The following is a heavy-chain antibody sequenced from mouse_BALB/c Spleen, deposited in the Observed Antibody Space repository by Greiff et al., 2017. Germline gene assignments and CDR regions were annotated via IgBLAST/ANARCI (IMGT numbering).Heavy chain of an antibody. V-gene: IGHV1-20*02. CDR3: ARASRDYYGSSYEHFDY. J-gene: IGHJ2*01. CDR1: GYSFTGYF. Sequence: DVKLQESGPELVKPGASVKISCKASGYSFTGYFMNWVMQSHGKSLEWIGRINPYNGDTFYNQKFKGKATLTVDKSSSTAHMELRSLASEDSAVYYCARASRDYYGSSYEHFDYWGQGTTLTVSS. D-gene: IGHD1-1*01. CDR2: INPYNGDT.